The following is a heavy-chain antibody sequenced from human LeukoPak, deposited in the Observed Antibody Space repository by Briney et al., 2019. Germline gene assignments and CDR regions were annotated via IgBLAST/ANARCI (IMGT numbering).Heavy chain of an antibody. CDR1: GGSISSRNW. Sequence: SETLSLTCAVSGGSISSRNWWTWVRQPPGKGLEWIGEISHSGSTNYNPSLESRVTISVDKSKNQFSLKLSSVTAADTAVYYCARQNYYYGMDVWGQGTTVTVSS. V-gene: IGHV4-4*02. CDR3: ARQNYYYGMDV. CDR2: ISHSGST. J-gene: IGHJ6*02.